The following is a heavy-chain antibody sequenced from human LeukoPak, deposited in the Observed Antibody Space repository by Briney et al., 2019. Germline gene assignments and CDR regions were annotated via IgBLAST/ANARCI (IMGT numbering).Heavy chain of an antibody. V-gene: IGHV4-59*11. J-gene: IGHJ4*02. D-gene: IGHD3-22*01. CDR1: GGSISSHY. CDR2: IYYSGST. Sequence: SETLSLTCTVSGGSISSHYWSWIRQPPGKGLEWIGYIYYSGSTNYNPSLKSRVTISVDTSKNQFSLKLSSVTAADTAVSYCARGVYDSSSHYLDYWGQGTLVTVSS. CDR3: ARGVYDSSSHYLDY.